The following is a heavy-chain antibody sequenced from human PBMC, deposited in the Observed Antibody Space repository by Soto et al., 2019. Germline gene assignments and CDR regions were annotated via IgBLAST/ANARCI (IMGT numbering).Heavy chain of an antibody. J-gene: IGHJ5*02. CDR1: GYSFTNYW. CDR3: ARQNYYDTSGPGWFDP. CDR2: IYPGDSDT. V-gene: IGHV5-51*01. D-gene: IGHD3-22*01. Sequence: LGESLKISCKGSGYSFTNYWIAWVRQMPGKGLEWMGIIYPGDSDTRYSPSFQGQVTISADKSISTTYLQWSSLKASDTAMYYCARQNYYDTSGPGWFDPWGQGTLVTVSS.